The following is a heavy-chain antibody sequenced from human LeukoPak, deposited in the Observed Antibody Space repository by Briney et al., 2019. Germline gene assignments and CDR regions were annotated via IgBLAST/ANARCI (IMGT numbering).Heavy chain of an antibody. CDR2: ISGSGLNT. V-gene: IGHV3-23*01. CDR3: SKVGRVVTAIRFDN. D-gene: IGHD2-21*02. J-gene: IGHJ4*02. CDR1: GFIFSTYG. Sequence: GGSLRLSCAASGFIFSTYGMTWLRQAPGRGLEWVSGISGSGLNTYYADSVKGRFTSSRDNSKNMLYLQMNSLRAEDTAVYYCSKVGRVVTAIRFDNWGQGTLVTVSS.